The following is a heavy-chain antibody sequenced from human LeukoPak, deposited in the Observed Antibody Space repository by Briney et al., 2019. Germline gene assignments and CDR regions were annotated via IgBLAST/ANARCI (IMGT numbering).Heavy chain of an antibody. CDR2: IYYSGST. J-gene: IGHJ3*02. CDR3: ARHGKLEGYYDSSGYSQYAFDI. D-gene: IGHD3-22*01. Sequence: PSETLSLTCTVSGGSISSYYWSWIRQPPGKGLEWIVYIYYSGSTNYNPSLKSRVTISVDTSQNQFSLKLSSVTAADTVVYYCARHGKLEGYYDSSGYSQYAFDIWGQGTMVTVSS. CDR1: GGSISSYY. V-gene: IGHV4-59*08.